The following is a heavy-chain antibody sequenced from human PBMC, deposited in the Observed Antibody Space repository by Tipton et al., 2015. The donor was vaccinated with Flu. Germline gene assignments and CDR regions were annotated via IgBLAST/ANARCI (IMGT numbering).Heavy chain of an antibody. CDR2: IHRSGNT. CDR3: ARRDFSNYVPDPKNWFDR. CDR1: GDSIGSDYF. D-gene: IGHD4-11*01. V-gene: IGHV4-38-2*01. J-gene: IGHJ5*02. Sequence: TLSLTCSVSGDSIGSDYFWGWIRQPPGKRLEWIGNIHRSGNTYHNPSLKSRVTISVDTSKNQFSLEMRSVTAADMAVYHCARRDFSNYVPDPKNWFDRWGQGILVTVSS.